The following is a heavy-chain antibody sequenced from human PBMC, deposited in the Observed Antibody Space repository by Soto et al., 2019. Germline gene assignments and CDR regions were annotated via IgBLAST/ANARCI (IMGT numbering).Heavy chain of an antibody. CDR2: IIPNFDTP. J-gene: IGHJ6*02. D-gene: IGHD3-10*01. CDR1: GGSFNNYA. V-gene: IGHV1-69*01. CDR3: AVAMVREILIFESSGMHV. Sequence: QVHLVQSGAEVKKPGSSVKVSCKTSGGSFNNYAVSWVRQAPGQALEWMGGIIPNFDTPNYAQKFQDRVTIIADESTSTVYMELRSLRSNDTAVYYCAVAMVREILIFESSGMHVLGQGTTVIVSS.